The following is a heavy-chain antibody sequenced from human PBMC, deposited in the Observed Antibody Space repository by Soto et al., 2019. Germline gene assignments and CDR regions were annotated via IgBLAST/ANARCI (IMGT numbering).Heavy chain of an antibody. J-gene: IGHJ4*01. V-gene: IGHV3-23*01. D-gene: IGHD3-3*01. CDR3: AKVPYDFWSGYYPPLYFDY. Sequence: EVQLLESGGGLVQPGGSLRLSCAASGFTFSSYVMSWVRQAPGKGLEWVSGISGSGGSTYYADSVKRRFTISRDNSKNTLYLQMNSLRAEDTAVYYCAKVPYDFWSGYYPPLYFDYWGHGTLVTVSS. CDR1: GFTFSSYV. CDR2: ISGSGGST.